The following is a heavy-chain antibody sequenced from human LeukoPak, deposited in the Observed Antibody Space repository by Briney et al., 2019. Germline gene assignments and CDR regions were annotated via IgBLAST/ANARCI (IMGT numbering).Heavy chain of an antibody. D-gene: IGHD5-12*01. V-gene: IGHV4-38-2*01. J-gene: IGHJ4*02. CDR3: ARGDSGYDYYFDY. CDR1: GYSISSGYY. CDR2: IYHSGST. Sequence: SETLSLTCAVSGYSISSGYYWGWIRQPPGKGLAWIGRIYHSGSTYYNPSLKSRVTISVDTSRNQFSLKLSSVTAADTAVYYCARGDSGYDYYFDYWGQGTLVTVSS.